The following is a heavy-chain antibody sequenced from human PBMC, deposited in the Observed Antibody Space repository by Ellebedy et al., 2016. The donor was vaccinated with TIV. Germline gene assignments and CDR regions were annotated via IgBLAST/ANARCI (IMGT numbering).Heavy chain of an antibody. CDR1: GGSISSYY. CDR3: ARYHCPGGICDSFDY. D-gene: IGHD2-8*02. V-gene: IGHV4-59*01. Sequence: SETLSLTCTVSGGSISSYYWSWIRQPPGKGLEWIGYIYYSGSTNYNPSLKSRVTISVDTSKNQFSLMLNSVTAADTALYFCARYHCPGGICDSFDYWGQGTLVTVSS. J-gene: IGHJ4*02. CDR2: IYYSGST.